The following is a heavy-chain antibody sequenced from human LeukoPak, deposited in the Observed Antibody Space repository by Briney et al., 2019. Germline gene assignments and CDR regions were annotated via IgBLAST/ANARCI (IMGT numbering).Heavy chain of an antibody. V-gene: IGHV3-33*01. CDR1: GFTFSSYG. CDR3: ARAPRIAAAGSYFDY. D-gene: IGHD6-13*01. J-gene: IGHJ4*02. Sequence: GGSLRLSCAASGFTFSSYGMHWVRQAPGNGLEWVAVIWYDGSNKYYADSVKGRFTISRDNSKNTLYLQMNSLRAEDTAVYYCARAPRIAAAGSYFDYWGQGTLVTVSS. CDR2: IWYDGSNK.